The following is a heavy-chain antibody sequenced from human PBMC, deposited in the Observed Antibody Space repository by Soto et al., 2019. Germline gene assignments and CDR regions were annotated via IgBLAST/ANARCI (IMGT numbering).Heavy chain of an antibody. J-gene: IGHJ3*02. V-gene: IGHV3-23*01. CDR3: AKGLVYYDSSRYDVFAI. CDR2: ISGSGGST. CDR1: GFTFSSYA. Sequence: GSMRISCAASGFTFSSYAMSWVRQAPGKGLEWVSAISGSGGSTYYADSVKGRFTISRDNSKNTLYLQMNSLRAEDTAVYYCAKGLVYYDSSRYDVFAIWGQGSMV. D-gene: IGHD3-22*01.